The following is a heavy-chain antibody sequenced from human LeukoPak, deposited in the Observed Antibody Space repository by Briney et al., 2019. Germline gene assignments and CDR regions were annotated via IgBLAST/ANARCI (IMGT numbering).Heavy chain of an antibody. V-gene: IGHV4-59*01. Sequence: SETLSLTCIVPGGSISIYYSSWIRQPPEKGLEWIGYTYYSGSNNYNPSLKSRVTISVDTSKNQFSLKLSSVTAADTAVYYCARDVGYYGSGREDYFDYWGQGTLVTVSS. D-gene: IGHD3-10*01. J-gene: IGHJ4*02. CDR3: ARDVGYYGSGREDYFDY. CDR2: TYYSGSN. CDR1: GGSISIYY.